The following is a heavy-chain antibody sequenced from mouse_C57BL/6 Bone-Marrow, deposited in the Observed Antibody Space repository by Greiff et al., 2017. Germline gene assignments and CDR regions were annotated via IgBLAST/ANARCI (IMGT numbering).Heavy chain of an antibody. J-gene: IGHJ2*01. D-gene: IGHD1-1*01. CDR3: ARRGYGRPFDY. CDR2: INPNNGGT. Sequence: EVQLQQPGPELVKPGASVKISCKASGYTFTDYYMNWVKQSHGKSLEWIGDINPNNGGTSYNQKFKGKATLTVDKSSSTAYMGLRSLTSEDSAVYYCARRGYGRPFDYWGQGTTLTVSS. V-gene: IGHV1-26*01. CDR1: GYTFTDYY.